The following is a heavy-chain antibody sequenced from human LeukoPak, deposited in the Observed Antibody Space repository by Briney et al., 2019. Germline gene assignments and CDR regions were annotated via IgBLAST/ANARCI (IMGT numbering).Heavy chain of an antibody. J-gene: IGHJ4*02. CDR1: GASISRSSYY. CDR2: MHSSGSA. CDR3: ASTRVGEGDY. Sequence: SQTLSLTCTVSGASISRSSYYWMWIRQPAGKGLEWIGRMHSSGSANYNPSLKSRVTVSVDTSKNQFSLKLTSVTAADTAVYYCASTRVGEGDYWGQGTLVTVSS. D-gene: IGHD1-26*01. V-gene: IGHV4-61*02.